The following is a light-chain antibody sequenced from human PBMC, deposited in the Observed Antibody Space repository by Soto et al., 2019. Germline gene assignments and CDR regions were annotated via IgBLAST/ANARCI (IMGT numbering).Light chain of an antibody. CDR2: DVS. Sequence: QSALTQPRSVSGSPGQSVTISCTGTSSDVGGYNYVSWYLQHPGKAPKVMIYDVSKRPSGVPDRFSGSKSGSTASLTISGLQSEDEADYYCCSFAGNYIYVVGTGTKVT. CDR3: CSFAGNYIYV. V-gene: IGLV2-11*01. CDR1: SSDVGGYNY. J-gene: IGLJ1*01.